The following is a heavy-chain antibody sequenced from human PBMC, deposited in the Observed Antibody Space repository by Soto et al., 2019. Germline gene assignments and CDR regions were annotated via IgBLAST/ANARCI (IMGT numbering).Heavy chain of an antibody. J-gene: IGHJ4*02. V-gene: IGHV4-59*01. Sequence: SETLSLTCTVSGGSISSYYWSWIRQPPGRGLEWIGHIYNSGSPNYNPSLKSRVTISLDTSKNQFSLKLSSVTAADTAVYYCARGTQGGYCRGCRCYSENDSWGQGALVTVSS. CDR2: IYNSGSP. CDR3: ARGTQGGYCRGCRCYSENDS. CDR1: GGSISSYY. D-gene: IGHD2-15*01.